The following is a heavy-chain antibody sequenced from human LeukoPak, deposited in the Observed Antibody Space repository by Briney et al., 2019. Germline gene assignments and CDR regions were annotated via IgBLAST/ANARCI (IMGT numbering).Heavy chain of an antibody. J-gene: IGHJ6*02. CDR1: GFTFSNAW. D-gene: IGHD4-17*01. CDR2: IKSKTDGGTT. CDR3: TTRPTTVKTVYHYYGMDV. V-gene: IGHV3-15*01. Sequence: GGSLRLSCAASGFTFSNAWMSWVRQAPGKGLEWVGRIKSKTDGGTTDYAAPVKGRFTISRDDSKNTLYLQMNSLKTEDTAVYYCTTRPTTVKTVYHYYGMDVWGQGTTVTVSS.